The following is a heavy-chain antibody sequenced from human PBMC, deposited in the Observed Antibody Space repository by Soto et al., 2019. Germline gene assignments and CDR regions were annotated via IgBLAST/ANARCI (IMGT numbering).Heavy chain of an antibody. D-gene: IGHD2-15*01. CDR2: IFYSGTA. CDR3: AREVSTPVHPGADDAFDV. CDR1: GGSISSGNHF. Sequence: QVQLQEAGPGLVKPSQTLSLTCIVSGGSISSGNHFWSWIRQPPGKGLEWIGYIFYSGTAYYTSSLKSRGSISVDTSKHQVSLNLSSVTAADTAMYYCAREVSTPVHPGADDAFDVWGQGTRVTVSS. V-gene: IGHV4-30-4*01. J-gene: IGHJ3*01.